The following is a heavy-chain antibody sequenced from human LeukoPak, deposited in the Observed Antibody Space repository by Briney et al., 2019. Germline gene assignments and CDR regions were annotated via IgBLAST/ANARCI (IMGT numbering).Heavy chain of an antibody. J-gene: IGHJ5*02. CDR1: GFSFRTYA. D-gene: IGHD3-22*01. V-gene: IGHV3-23*01. CDR3: AREYDSSWPS. CDR2: ISDDSAKI. Sequence: PGGSLRLSCAASGFSFRTYAMSLVRQAPGKGLDWVSAISDDSAKIYYSASVKGRFTISRDNSKNTLFLQLSSLRVEDTGVYYCAREYDSSWPSWGQGTLVTVSS.